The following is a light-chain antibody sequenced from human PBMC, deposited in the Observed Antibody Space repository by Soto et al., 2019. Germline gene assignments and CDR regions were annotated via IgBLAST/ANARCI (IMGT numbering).Light chain of an antibody. CDR3: QQRRGYPIT. J-gene: IGKJ5*01. Sequence: DIPLTQSPSFLSASVGDRVTITCRASQGIGSALAWYQQKPGKAPKLLIHTASTLQSGVPSRFSGSGSGTEFTLPISSLQPEDLAVYYCQQRRGYPITFGQGTRLEIK. V-gene: IGKV1-9*01. CDR2: TAS. CDR1: QGIGSA.